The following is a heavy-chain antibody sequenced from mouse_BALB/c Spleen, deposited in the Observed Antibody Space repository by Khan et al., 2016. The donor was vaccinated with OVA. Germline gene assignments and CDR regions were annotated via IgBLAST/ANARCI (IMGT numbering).Heavy chain of an antibody. V-gene: IGHV9-3*02. J-gene: IGHJ2*02. CDR1: GYTFTNYG. Sequence: QIQLVQSGPELKKPGETVKISCKAPGYTFTNYGMNWVKQASGKGFKWMGWINTNTGEATYAEEFKGRFAFSLETSANTAYLQINNLKNEDTATYFCAKEITSLFDYWGQGTSLTVSS. D-gene: IGHD1-1*01. CDR2: INTNTGEA. CDR3: AKEITSLFDY.